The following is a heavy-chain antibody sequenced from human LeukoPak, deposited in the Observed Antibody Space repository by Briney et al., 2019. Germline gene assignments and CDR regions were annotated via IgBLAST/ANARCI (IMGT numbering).Heavy chain of an antibody. J-gene: IGHJ4*02. CDR1: GFTFSGFS. D-gene: IGHD3-10*01. CDR3: ARAGSHWHYVY. V-gene: IGHV3-7*01. Sequence: GGSLRLSCAASGFTFSGFSMSWVRQSPTKGLEWVANIKQDGSERYYVDSVKGRFTISRDNAKNSLSLQMNNLRVEDTAVYYCARAGSHWHYVYWGQGTVVTVSS. CDR2: IKQDGSER.